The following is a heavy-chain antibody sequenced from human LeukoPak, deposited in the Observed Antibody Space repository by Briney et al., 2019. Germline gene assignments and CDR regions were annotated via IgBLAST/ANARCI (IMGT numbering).Heavy chain of an antibody. V-gene: IGHV3-53*01. CDR2: IYSGGST. D-gene: IGHD1-1*01. CDR3: ASDDGVGTTGWFDY. J-gene: IGHJ4*02. CDR1: GFTVSSNY. Sequence: GGSLRLSCEASGFTVSSNYMSWVRQAPGKGLEWVSVIYSGGSTYYADSVKGRFTISRDNSKNTLFLQMNSLRTEDTAVYYYASDDGVGTTGWFDYWVQRAMVTVSS.